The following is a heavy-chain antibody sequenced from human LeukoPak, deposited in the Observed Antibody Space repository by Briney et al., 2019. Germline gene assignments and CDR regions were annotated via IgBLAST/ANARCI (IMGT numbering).Heavy chain of an antibody. CDR3: ARTHLATADYLDY. Sequence: SGPALLKPTQTLTLTCTFSGFSLSTRGMRVSWIRQPPGKALEWLARIDWDDDKFYSKSLKTRLTISKDTSKNQVVLTMTNMDLVDTATYYCARTHLATADYLDYWGQGTLVTVSS. CDR2: IDWDDDK. D-gene: IGHD6-13*01. CDR1: GFSLSTRGMR. J-gene: IGHJ4*02. V-gene: IGHV2-70*04.